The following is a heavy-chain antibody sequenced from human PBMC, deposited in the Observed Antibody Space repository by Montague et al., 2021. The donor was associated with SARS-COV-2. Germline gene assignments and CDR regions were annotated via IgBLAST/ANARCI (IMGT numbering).Heavy chain of an antibody. J-gene: IGHJ4*02. D-gene: IGHD1-26*01. CDR2: IYYTGST. Sequence: SETLSLTCTVSGGSISPYYWSWIRQPPGKGLEWIGNIYYTGSTNYNSSPKSRLTISVDTSENQFSLKLTSVTPADTAVYYCARVVWEFRVGDYYFDYWGQGTLVTVSS. V-gene: IGHV4-59*01. CDR3: ARVVWEFRVGDYYFDY. CDR1: GGSISPYY.